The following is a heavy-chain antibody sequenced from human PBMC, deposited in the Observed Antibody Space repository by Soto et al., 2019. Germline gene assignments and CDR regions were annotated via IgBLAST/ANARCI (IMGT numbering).Heavy chain of an antibody. Sequence: AEAVFRPCDLSGVCVPSDNNFWGWIRQSPGKGLEWIGSLYYSGNTYYNPSLKSRVSISVDTSKNQFSLNLQSVTAADTAVYYCASPVPSITTPQESWGQG. V-gene: IGHV4-39*01. CDR1: GVCVPSDNNF. J-gene: IGHJ5*02. D-gene: IGHD4-4*01. CDR3: ASPVPSITTPQES. CDR2: LYYSGNT.